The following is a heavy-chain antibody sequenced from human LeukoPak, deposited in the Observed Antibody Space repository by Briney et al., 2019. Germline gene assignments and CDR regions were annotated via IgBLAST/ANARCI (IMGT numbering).Heavy chain of an antibody. CDR3: ARVKESSGSYPTPPHLDY. CDR1: GGSIGRYF. V-gene: IGHV4-59*01. Sequence: TSETPSLTCSVSGGSIGRYFWSWIRQPPGMGLEWIGYIYYSGYTNYNPSLKSRVTMSVDTSKNQFSLKLGSVTAADTAMYFCARVKESSGSYPTPPHLDYWGQGTLVTVSS. D-gene: IGHD3-22*01. J-gene: IGHJ4*02. CDR2: IYYSGYT.